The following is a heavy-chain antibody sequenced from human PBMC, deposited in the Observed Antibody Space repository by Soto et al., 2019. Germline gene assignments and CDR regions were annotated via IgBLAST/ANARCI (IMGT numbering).Heavy chain of an antibody. Sequence: VQLVQSGPEVKKPGASVKVSCKASGFTLTGYYMHWVRQAPGQGLEWMGWINPNTGGTNYAQKLQGRVITTRAALELIRLRFDDTAGYCCARSALVRKVCLVAADGFDPWGQGTLVTVSS. CDR2: INPNTGGT. V-gene: IGHV1-2*02. D-gene: IGHD2-8*01. J-gene: IGHJ5*02. CDR1: GFTLTGYY. CDR3: ARSALVRKVCLVAADGFDP.